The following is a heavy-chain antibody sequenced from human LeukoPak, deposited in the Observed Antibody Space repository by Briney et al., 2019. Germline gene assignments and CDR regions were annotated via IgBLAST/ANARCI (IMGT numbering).Heavy chain of an antibody. V-gene: IGHV3-53*01. CDR3: VREGYYDSSGYLGVFDY. J-gene: IGHJ4*02. D-gene: IGHD3-22*01. CDR2: IHTGGDT. Sequence: GSLRLSCAASGLAVSNNYMTWVRQAPGKGLEWVSVIHTGGDTYYPDSVQGRFTISRDSSKNTLHLQMNSLRAEDTAVYYCVREGYYDSSGYLGVFDYWGQGTLVTVSS. CDR1: GLAVSNNY.